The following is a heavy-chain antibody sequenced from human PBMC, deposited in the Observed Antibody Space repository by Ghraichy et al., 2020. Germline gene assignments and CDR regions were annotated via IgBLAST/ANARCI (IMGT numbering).Heavy chain of an antibody. CDR3: ARDHCTSSGCYEYYYYGMDV. V-gene: IGHV1-2*02. J-gene: IGHJ6*02. CDR2: INPNSGGT. CDR1: GYTFADYY. D-gene: IGHD2-2*01. Sequence: ASVKVSCKASGYTFADYYMHWVRQAPGQGLEWMGWINPNSGGTNYAQKFQGRVTVTRDTSINTAYMELSRLRSDDTAVYFCARDHCTSSGCYEYYYYGMDVWGQGTTVTVSS.